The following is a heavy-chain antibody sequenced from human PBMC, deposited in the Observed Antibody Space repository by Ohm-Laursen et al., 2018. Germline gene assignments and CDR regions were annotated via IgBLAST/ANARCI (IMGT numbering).Heavy chain of an antibody. CDR1: GFTFSSYW. D-gene: IGHD5-18*01. J-gene: IGHJ4*02. V-gene: IGHV3-7*01. CDR2: IKQDGGQQ. Sequence: GSLRLSCAASGFTFSSYWMSWVRQAPGRGLEWVANIKQDGGQQYYVDSVKGQFTISSNNAKNSMYLQMNNLRAEDTAVYYCASAYSYSTPHYLDYWGQGTLVTVSS. CDR3: ASAYSYSTPHYLDY.